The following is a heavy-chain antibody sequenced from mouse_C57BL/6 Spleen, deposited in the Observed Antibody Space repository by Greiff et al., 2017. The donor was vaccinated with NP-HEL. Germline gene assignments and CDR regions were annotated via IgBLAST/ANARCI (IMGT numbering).Heavy chain of an antibody. CDR1: GFTFSDYY. J-gene: IGHJ2*01. Sequence: EVKLVESGGGLVQPGGSLKLSCAASGFTFSDYYMYWVRQTPEKRLEWVAYISNGGGSTYYPDTVKGRFTISRDNAKNTLYLQMSRLKSEDTAMYYCARHGYYYGSSYFDYWGQGTTLTVSS. D-gene: IGHD1-1*01. CDR2: ISNGGGST. V-gene: IGHV5-12*01. CDR3: ARHGYYYGSSYFDY.